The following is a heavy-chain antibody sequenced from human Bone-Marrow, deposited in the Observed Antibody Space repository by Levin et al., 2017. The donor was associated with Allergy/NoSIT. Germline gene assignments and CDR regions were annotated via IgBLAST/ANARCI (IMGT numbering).Heavy chain of an antibody. CDR2: ISSSGSDM. Sequence: KTGGSLRLSCTVSGFSFSIYSINWVRQAPGKGLEWVSSISSSGSDMYYVDSVKGRFTISRDNAKNSLTLQMNSQRAEDTAVYYWARGIIGDVRVAHKEAFDIWGQGKMVSVSS. D-gene: IGHD2-8*02. J-gene: IGHJ3*02. V-gene: IGHV3-21*01. CDR1: GFSFSIYS. CDR3: ARGIIGDVRVAHKEAFDI.